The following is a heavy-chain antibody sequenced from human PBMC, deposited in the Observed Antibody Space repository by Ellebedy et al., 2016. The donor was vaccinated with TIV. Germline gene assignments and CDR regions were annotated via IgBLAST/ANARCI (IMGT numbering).Heavy chain of an antibody. J-gene: IGHJ1*01. CDR1: GYTFTSYG. CDR3: ARDRLAAASYPGDYFQH. Sequence: AAPVKVSCKASGYTFTSYGISWVRQAPGQGLEWMGWISAYNGNTNYAQKLQGRVTMTTDTSTSTVYMELRSLRSDDTAVYYCARDRLAAASYPGDYFQHWGQGTLVTVSS. D-gene: IGHD6-13*01. CDR2: ISAYNGNT. V-gene: IGHV1-18*01.